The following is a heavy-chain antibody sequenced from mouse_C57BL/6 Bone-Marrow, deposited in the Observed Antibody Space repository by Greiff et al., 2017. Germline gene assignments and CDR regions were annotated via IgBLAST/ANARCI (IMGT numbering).Heavy chain of an antibody. CDR1: GYTFTSYW. D-gene: IGHD1-1*02. V-gene: IGHV1-69*01. Sequence: QLQQPGAELVMPGASVKLSCKASGYTFTSYWMHWVKQRPGQGLEWIGEIDPSDSYTNYNQKFKGKSTLTVDKSSSTAYMQLSSLTSEDSAVYYCAREGLFLDYAMDYWGQGTSVTVSS. CDR2: IDPSDSYT. J-gene: IGHJ4*01. CDR3: AREGLFLDYAMDY.